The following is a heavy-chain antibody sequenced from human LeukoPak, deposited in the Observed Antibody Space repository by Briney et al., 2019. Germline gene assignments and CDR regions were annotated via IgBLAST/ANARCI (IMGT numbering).Heavy chain of an antibody. CDR3: ARAEEWGIAARAEYYYGMDV. CDR1: GGTFSSYA. Sequence: GASVKVSFKASGGTFSSYAMHWVRQAPGQRLEWMGWINAGNGNTKYSQKFQGRVTITRDTSASTAYMELSSLRSEDTAVYYCARAEEWGIAARAEYYYGMDVRGQGTTVTVSS. CDR2: INAGNGNT. D-gene: IGHD6-6*01. V-gene: IGHV1-3*01. J-gene: IGHJ6*02.